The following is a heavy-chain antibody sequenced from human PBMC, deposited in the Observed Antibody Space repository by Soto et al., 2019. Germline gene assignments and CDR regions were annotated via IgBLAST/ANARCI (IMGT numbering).Heavy chain of an antibody. CDR1: GFTFSSYA. Sequence: PGGSLRLSCAASGFTFSSYAMSWVRQAPGKGLEGISSISASGSNSYHADSVKGRFTISRDNSINTLYLQMNSLRVEDTAVYYRAKRPRGLCVGVLFLFSPAALAFDLWG. D-gene: IGHD3-10*01. CDR2: ISASGSNS. CDR3: AKRPRGLCVGVLFLFSPAALAFDL. J-gene: IGHJ3*01. V-gene: IGHV3-23*01.